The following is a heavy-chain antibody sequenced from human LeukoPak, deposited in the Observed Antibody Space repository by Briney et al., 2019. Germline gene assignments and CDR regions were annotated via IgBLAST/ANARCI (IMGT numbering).Heavy chain of an antibody. J-gene: IGHJ3*02. D-gene: IGHD5-12*01. CDR2: ISAYNGNT. CDR3: ARMDIVATIFGLHAFDI. Sequence: ASVKLSCKASGYTFSNYGISWVRQAPGQGLEWMGWISAYNGNTNYAQNFQGRVTMTTVTSTSTAYMELRSLRSDGTAMYYCARMDIVATIFGLHAFDIWGQGTMVTVSS. V-gene: IGHV1-18*01. CDR1: GYTFSNYG.